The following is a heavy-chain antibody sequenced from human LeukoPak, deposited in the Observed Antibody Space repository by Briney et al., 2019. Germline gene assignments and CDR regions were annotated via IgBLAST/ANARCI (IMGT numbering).Heavy chain of an antibody. J-gene: IGHJ4*02. Sequence: GGSLRLSCSASGCTFSTYGMHWVRQAPGKGLEQVAAISTNGGITVYADSVKGRFTISRDNSKNTLYLQMSGLRAADTAVYYCVKASEHYDSWGQGTLVTVSS. CDR2: ISTNGGIT. V-gene: IGHV3-64D*06. CDR1: GCTFSTYG. CDR3: VKASEHYDS. D-gene: IGHD1/OR15-1a*01.